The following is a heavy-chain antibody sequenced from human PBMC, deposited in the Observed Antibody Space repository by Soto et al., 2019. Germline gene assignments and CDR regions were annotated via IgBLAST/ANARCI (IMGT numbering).Heavy chain of an antibody. CDR2: INPNSGGT. D-gene: IGHD3-22*01. CDR3: ARVASYYDSSGYLTFYGMDV. Sequence: SVQVSCKASGYTFTGYYMHWVRQAPGQGLEWMGWINPNSGGTNYAQKFQGRVTMTRDTSISTAYMELSRLRSDDTAVYYCARVASYYDSSGYLTFYGMDVWGQGTTVTVSS. J-gene: IGHJ6*02. V-gene: IGHV1-2*02. CDR1: GYTFTGYY.